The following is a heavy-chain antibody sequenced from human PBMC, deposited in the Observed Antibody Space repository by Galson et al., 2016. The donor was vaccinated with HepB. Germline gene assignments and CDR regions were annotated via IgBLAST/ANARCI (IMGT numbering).Heavy chain of an antibody. D-gene: IGHD6-25*01. CDR1: GDTFTGYH. J-gene: IGHJ3*02. CDR2: LSANSGAT. CDR3: ATSTGYRSGWGAFDI. Sequence: SVKVSCKASGDTFTGYHIHWVRQAPGQGLEWMAWLSANSGATNYAQKFQGWVTMTRDTSISTAYMELTSLTSDATAIYYCATSTGYRSGWGAFDIWGQGTMVTVSS. V-gene: IGHV1-2*04.